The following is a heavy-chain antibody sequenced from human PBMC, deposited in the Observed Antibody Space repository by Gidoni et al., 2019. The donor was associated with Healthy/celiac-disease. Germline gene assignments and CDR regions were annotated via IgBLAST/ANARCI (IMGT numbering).Heavy chain of an antibody. J-gene: IGHJ4*02. CDR2: IYYRGST. V-gene: IGHV4-39*01. D-gene: IGHD6-13*01. CDR1: GCSISTSRYY. CDR3: ARLGYSSSWIDY. Sequence: QLQLHESCPGLVKPSEPLSLPCPVFGCSISTSRYYWGWIRRPPGRGLEWIGIIYYRGSTYYTPSLKSRVTISVDTSKNQFSLKLSSVTAADTAVYYCARLGYSSSWIDYWGQGTLVTVSS.